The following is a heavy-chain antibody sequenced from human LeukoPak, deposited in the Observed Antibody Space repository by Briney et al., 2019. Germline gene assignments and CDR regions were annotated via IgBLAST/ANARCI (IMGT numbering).Heavy chain of an antibody. V-gene: IGHV3-23*01. Sequence: GGSLRLSCAASGFTFSNYALSWVRQAPGKGLEWVSAISGSGGSTYYADSVKGRFTISRDNSKNTLYLQMNSLRAEDTAVYYCAQRPVAHDYWGQGTLVTVSS. D-gene: IGHD2-21*01. CDR2: ISGSGGST. J-gene: IGHJ4*02. CDR1: GFTFSNYA. CDR3: AQRPVAHDY.